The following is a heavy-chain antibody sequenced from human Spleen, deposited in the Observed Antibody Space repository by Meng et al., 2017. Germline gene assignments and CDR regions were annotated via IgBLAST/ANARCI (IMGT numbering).Heavy chain of an antibody. Sequence: GGSLRLSCTASGFTFGDYAMSWFRQAPGKGLEWVGFIRSKAYGGTTEYAASVKGRFTISRDDSKSIAYLQMNSLKTEDTAVYYCTREDLTWIQLWLGGPFDYWGQGTLVTVSS. CDR3: TREDLTWIQLWLGGPFDY. CDR2: IRSKAYGGTT. CDR1: GFTFGDYA. J-gene: IGHJ4*02. D-gene: IGHD5-18*01. V-gene: IGHV3-49*03.